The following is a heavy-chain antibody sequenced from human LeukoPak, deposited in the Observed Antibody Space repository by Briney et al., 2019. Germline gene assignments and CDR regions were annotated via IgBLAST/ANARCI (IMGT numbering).Heavy chain of an antibody. D-gene: IGHD2-2*01. CDR3: ASGIVVVPAAMLEGYYYGMDV. Sequence: SQTLSLTCAISGDSVSSNSAAWNWIRQSPSRGLEWLGRTYYRSKWYNDYAVSVKSRITINPDTSKNQFSLQLNSVTPEDTAVYYCASGIVVVPAAMLEGYYYGMDVWGKGTTVTVSS. CDR2: TYYRSKWYN. V-gene: IGHV6-1*01. CDR1: GDSVSSNSAA. J-gene: IGHJ6*04.